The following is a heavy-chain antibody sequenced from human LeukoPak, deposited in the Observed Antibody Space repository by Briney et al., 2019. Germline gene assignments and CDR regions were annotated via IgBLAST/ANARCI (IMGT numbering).Heavy chain of an antibody. CDR3: ARDRYCSSTSCPAGMDV. CDR1: GFTFSSYD. CDR2: IWYDGSNK. D-gene: IGHD2-2*01. J-gene: IGHJ6*02. Sequence: GGSLRLSCAASGFTFSSYDMHWVRQAPGKGLEWVAVIWYDGSNKYYADSVKGRFTISRDNSKNTLYLQMNSLRAEDTAVYYCARDRYCSSTSCPAGMDVWGQGTTVTVSS. V-gene: IGHV3-33*01.